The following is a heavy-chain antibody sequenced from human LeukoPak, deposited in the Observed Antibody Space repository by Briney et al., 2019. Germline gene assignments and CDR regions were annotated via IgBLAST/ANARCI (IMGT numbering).Heavy chain of an antibody. Sequence: GASVKVSCKASGGTFSSYGISWVRQAPGQGLEWMGGIIPIFGTAKYAQKFQGRVTITTDESTSTAYMELSSLRYEDKAVYYCARGVDTAMITSLVYWGQGTLVTVSS. CDR1: GGTFSSYG. D-gene: IGHD5-18*01. CDR3: ARGVDTAMITSLVY. V-gene: IGHV1-69*05. J-gene: IGHJ4*02. CDR2: IIPIFGTA.